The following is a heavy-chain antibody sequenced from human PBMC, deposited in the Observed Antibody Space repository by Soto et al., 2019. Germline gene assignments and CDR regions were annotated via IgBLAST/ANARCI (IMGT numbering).Heavy chain of an antibody. CDR3: ARRRYYYDSSGPRVVDY. Sequence: SQTLSLTCAVYGGSFSGHYWSWIRQPPGKGLEWIGEINHSGSTNYNPSLKSRVTISVDTSKNQFSLKLSSVTAADTAVYYCARRRYYYDSSGPRVVDYWGQGTLVTVS. D-gene: IGHD3-22*01. J-gene: IGHJ4*02. CDR1: GGSFSGHY. CDR2: INHSGST. V-gene: IGHV4-34*01.